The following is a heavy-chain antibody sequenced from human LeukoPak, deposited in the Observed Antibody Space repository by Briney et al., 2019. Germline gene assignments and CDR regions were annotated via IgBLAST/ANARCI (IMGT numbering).Heavy chain of an antibody. Sequence: GGSLRPSCAAPGFTFSTYAMSSVRQAPGNGLEWVSHFGGSGGTIYYADPVKGRFTISRDNSKNTLYLQMNSLRAEDTAVYYCAKSDCGGDCHLLDYWGQGTLVTVSS. CDR2: FGGSGGTI. CDR1: GFTFSTYA. J-gene: IGHJ4*02. D-gene: IGHD2-21*02. CDR3: AKSDCGGDCHLLDY. V-gene: IGHV3-23*01.